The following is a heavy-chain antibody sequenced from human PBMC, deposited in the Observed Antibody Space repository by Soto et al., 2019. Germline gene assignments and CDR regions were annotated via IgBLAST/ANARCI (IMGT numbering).Heavy chain of an antibody. Sequence: QVQLQESGPGLVKPSQTLSLTCTVFGGSISSGGYYWSWIRQHPGKGLEWIGYIYYSGSTYYNPSLKSRVTISVDTSKNQFSLKLSSVTAADTAVYYCARSEPDSSGYYYWLDYWGQGTLVTVSS. J-gene: IGHJ4*02. D-gene: IGHD3-22*01. V-gene: IGHV4-31*03. CDR1: GGSISSGGYY. CDR3: ARSEPDSSGYYYWLDY. CDR2: IYYSGST.